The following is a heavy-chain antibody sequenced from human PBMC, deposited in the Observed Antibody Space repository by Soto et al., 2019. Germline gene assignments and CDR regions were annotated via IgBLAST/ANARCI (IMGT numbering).Heavy chain of an antibody. D-gene: IGHD2-21*02. J-gene: IGHJ4*02. CDR3: ARDATVLGGNSGDSWFDY. Sequence: GGSLRLSCAASGFTFSSYGMHWVRQAPGKGLEWVAVIWYDGSNKYYADSVKGRFTISRDNSKNTLYLQMNSLRAEDTAVYYCARDATVLGGNSGDSWFDYWGQGTLVTVSS. CDR2: IWYDGSNK. V-gene: IGHV3-33*01. CDR1: GFTFSSYG.